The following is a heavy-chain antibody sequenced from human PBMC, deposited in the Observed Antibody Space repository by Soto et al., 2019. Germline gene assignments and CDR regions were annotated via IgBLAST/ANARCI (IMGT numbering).Heavy chain of an antibody. V-gene: IGHV4-38-2*01. CDR1: DYSISSAYY. D-gene: IGHD4-4*01. CDR3: GWTLQFKSGGVFDM. CDR2: LYESGTT. J-gene: IGHJ3*02. Sequence: PSETLSLTCAVSDYSISSAYYWGWVRQPPGKGLEWIGTLYESGTTFYNPSLQSRVTISIDTSKSQFSLKLDSVTAADTAVYYWGWTLQFKSGGVFDMWGQETVVTVSS.